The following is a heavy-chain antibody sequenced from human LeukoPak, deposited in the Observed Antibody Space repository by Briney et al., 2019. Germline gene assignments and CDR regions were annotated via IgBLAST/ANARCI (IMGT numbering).Heavy chain of an antibody. CDR3: ARAKSDGQLSLPLYYFDY. V-gene: IGHV4-59*01. Sequence: PSETLSLTCTVSGGSISSYYWSWIRQPPGKGLEWIGYIYYSGSTNYNPSLKSRVTISVDTSKNQFSLKLSSVTAADTAVYYCARAKSDGQLSLPLYYFDYWGQGTLVTVSS. D-gene: IGHD1-1*01. CDR2: IYYSGST. CDR1: GGSISSYY. J-gene: IGHJ4*02.